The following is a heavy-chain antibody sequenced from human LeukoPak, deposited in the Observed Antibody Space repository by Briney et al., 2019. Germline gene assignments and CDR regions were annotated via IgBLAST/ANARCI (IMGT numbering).Heavy chain of an antibody. J-gene: IGHJ4*02. V-gene: IGHV3-23*01. CDR1: GFTFSSLA. D-gene: IGHD2-15*01. Sequence: PGGSLRLSCAASGFTFSSLAMHWVRQAPGKGLEWVSVVSGAGSVTYYADSVKGRFSISRDNAKNALYLQMNSLRAEDTAVFYCARELSGSISRHFDYWGQGTLVTVSS. CDR2: VSGAGSVT. CDR3: ARELSGSISRHFDY.